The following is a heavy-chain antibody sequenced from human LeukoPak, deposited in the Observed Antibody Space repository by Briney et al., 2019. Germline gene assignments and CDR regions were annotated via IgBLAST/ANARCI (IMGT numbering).Heavy chain of an antibody. CDR2: ISGSGGST. CDR3: ARSVVVVAATPLRGAFDI. D-gene: IGHD2-15*01. Sequence: GGSLRLSCAASGFTFDDYAMHWVRQAPGKGLEWVSAISGSGGSTYYADSVKGRFTISRDNSKNTLYLQMNSLRAEDTALYYCARSVVVVAATPLRGAFDIWGQGTMVTVSS. CDR1: GFTFDDYA. J-gene: IGHJ3*02. V-gene: IGHV3-23*01.